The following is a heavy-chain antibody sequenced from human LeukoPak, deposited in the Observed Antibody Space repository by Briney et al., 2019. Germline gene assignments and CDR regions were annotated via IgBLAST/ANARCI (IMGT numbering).Heavy chain of an antibody. CDR2: IKQDGSEK. Sequence: QTGGSLRLSCAASGFTFSYYWMNWVRQAPGKGLEWVANIKQDGSEKYYVDSVKGRFTISRDNAKNSLFLQMNSLRVEDTAVYYCARLGGSYYTYWGQGTLVTVSS. J-gene: IGHJ4*02. D-gene: IGHD1-26*01. CDR3: ARLGGSYYTY. V-gene: IGHV3-7*01. CDR1: GFTFSYYW.